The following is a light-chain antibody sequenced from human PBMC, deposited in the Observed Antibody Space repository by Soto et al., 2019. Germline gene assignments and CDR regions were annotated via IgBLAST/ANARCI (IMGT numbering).Light chain of an antibody. CDR1: SSNLGTGYD. CDR2: AND. Sequence: QSVLTQPPSVSGAPGQKVTISCTGSSSNLGTGYDVHWYQQYPGRAPKLLIYANDKRPSGVPDRISGSKSGTSASLAMTGLQADDEADYYCQSYDISLSAWVFGGGTKLTVL. CDR3: QSYDISLSAWV. V-gene: IGLV1-40*01. J-gene: IGLJ3*02.